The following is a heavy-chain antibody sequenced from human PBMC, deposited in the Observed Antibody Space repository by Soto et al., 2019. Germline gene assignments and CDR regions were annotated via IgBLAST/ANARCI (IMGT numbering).Heavy chain of an antibody. J-gene: IGHJ4*02. D-gene: IGHD4-17*01. CDR2: INHSGST. CDR1: GGSFSGYY. V-gene: IGHV4-34*01. Sequence: QVQLQQWGAGLLKPSETLSLTCAVYGGSFSGYYWSWIRQPPGKGLEWIGEINHSGSTNYNPSLKSRVTISVDTSKNQFSLKLSSVTAAGTAVYYCARLRGRKKTVSYFDYWGQGTLVTVSS. CDR3: ARLRGRKKTVSYFDY.